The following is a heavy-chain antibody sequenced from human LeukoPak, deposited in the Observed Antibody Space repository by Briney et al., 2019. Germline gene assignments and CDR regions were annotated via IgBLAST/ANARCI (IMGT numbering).Heavy chain of an antibody. CDR3: VRDGGTDWYDP. CDR2: IKQDGSEK. V-gene: IGHV3-7*01. CDR1: GCSVSDYW. Sequence: GGSLRLSCAASGCSVSDYWMTWVRQAPGKGLEWVANIKQDGSEKTYVDSVKGRFTISRDKAKNSLYLQMNSLRVEDTAMYYCVRDGGTDWYDPWGQGTLVTV. J-gene: IGHJ5*02. D-gene: IGHD3-16*01.